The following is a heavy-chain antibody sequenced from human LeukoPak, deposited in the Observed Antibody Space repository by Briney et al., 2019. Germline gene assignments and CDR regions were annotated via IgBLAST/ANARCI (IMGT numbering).Heavy chain of an antibody. CDR2: IYTSGST. V-gene: IGHV4-4*07. D-gene: IGHD3-10*01. Sequence: SETLSLTCSASGGSISSYYWRWIRQPAAKGLEWVGRIYTSGSTNYNPSLPSRVTMSVDTSNSHSSLQLSSVTAPDTAVYYCARAVGSGSLPTYYYYMDVWGQGTTVTLSS. CDR1: GGSISSYY. CDR3: ARAVGSGSLPTYYYYMDV. J-gene: IGHJ6*03.